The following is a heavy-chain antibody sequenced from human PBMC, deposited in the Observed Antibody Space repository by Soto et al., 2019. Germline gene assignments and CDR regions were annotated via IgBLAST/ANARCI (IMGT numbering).Heavy chain of an antibody. Sequence: SETLSLTCTVSGGSISSYYWSWIRQPPGKGLEWIGYIYYSGSTNYNPSLKSRVTISVDTSKNQFSLKLSSVTAADTAVYYCARDRGYSSGWYVGAFDSWGQGTMVTVSS. CDR2: IYYSGST. J-gene: IGHJ3*02. CDR3: ARDRGYSSGWYVGAFDS. CDR1: GGSISSYY. V-gene: IGHV4-59*01. D-gene: IGHD6-19*01.